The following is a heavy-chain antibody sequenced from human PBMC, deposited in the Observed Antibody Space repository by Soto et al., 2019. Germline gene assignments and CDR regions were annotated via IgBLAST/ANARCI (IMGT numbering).Heavy chain of an antibody. CDR3: AHIPAAGLYYYYYGMDV. Sequence: SGPTLVNPTQTLTLTCTFSGFSLSTSGVGVGWIRQPPGKALEWLALIYWNDDKRYSPSLKSRLTITKDTSKNQVVLTMTNMDPVDTATYYCAHIPAAGLYYYYYGMDVWGQGTTVTVSS. CDR1: GFSLSTSGVG. CDR2: IYWNDDK. J-gene: IGHJ6*02. V-gene: IGHV2-5*01. D-gene: IGHD6-13*01.